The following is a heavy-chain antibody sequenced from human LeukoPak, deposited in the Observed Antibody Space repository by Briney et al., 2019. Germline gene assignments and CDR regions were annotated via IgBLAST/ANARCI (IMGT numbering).Heavy chain of an antibody. Sequence: GGSLRLSCAASGFTFSTYAMVWVRQAPGKGLEWVSTISGSGDNTFYAVSVEGRFTISRDNAKKSLYLQMNSLRVEDTGVYYCTRETAYGSGSPGVHWGQGTLVTVSS. J-gene: IGHJ4*02. CDR2: ISGSGDNT. CDR1: GFTFSTYA. V-gene: IGHV3-23*01. CDR3: TRETAYGSGSPGVH. D-gene: IGHD3-10*01.